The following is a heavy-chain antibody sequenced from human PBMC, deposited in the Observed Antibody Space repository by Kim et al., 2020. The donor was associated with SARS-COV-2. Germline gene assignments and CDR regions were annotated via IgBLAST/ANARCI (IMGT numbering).Heavy chain of an antibody. Sequence: SETLSLTCTVSGGSISSGGYYWSWIRQHPGKGLEWIGYIYYSGSTYYNPSLKSRVTISVDTSKNQFSLKLSSVTAAATAVYYCARESLLWFGELSPPPYYYGMDVWGQETTVTVSS. CDR3: ARESLLWFGELSPPPYYYGMDV. CDR2: IYYSGST. CDR1: GGSISSGGYY. V-gene: IGHV4-31*03. J-gene: IGHJ6*02. D-gene: IGHD3-10*01.